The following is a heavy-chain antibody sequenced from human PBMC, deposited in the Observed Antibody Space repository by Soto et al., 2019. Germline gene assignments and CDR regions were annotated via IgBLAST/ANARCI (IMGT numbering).Heavy chain of an antibody. D-gene: IGHD3-16*01. CDR3: VPDGGPFGDGRERGDY. J-gene: IGHJ4*02. CDR1: GLIFSSCG. Sequence: QVQLVESGGGVVQPGRSLRLSCAASGLIFSSCGMHWVRQAPGKGLEWVAVISYDGIKKYYGDSVKGRFAISRDNSKNTLYLQMNSLSADDTAVYYCVPDGGPFGDGRERGDYWGQGTLVAVSS. CDR2: ISYDGIKK. V-gene: IGHV3-30*03.